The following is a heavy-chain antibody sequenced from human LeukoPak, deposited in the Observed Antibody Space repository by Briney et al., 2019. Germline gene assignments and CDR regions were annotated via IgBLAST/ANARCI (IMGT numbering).Heavy chain of an antibody. CDR2: IYTSGST. CDR3: ARSLDSSSQFDY. Sequence: PSETLSLTCTVSGDSISSFYWSWIRQPAGKGLEWIGRIYTSGSTNYNPSLKSRVTMSVDTSKNQFSLKLSSVTAADTAVYYCARSLDSSSQFDYWGQGTLVTVSS. D-gene: IGHD6-13*01. CDR1: GDSISSFY. V-gene: IGHV4-4*07. J-gene: IGHJ4*02.